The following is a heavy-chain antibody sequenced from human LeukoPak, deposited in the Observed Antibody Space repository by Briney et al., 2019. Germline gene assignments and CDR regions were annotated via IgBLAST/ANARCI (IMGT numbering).Heavy chain of an antibody. CDR3: ASSRGEPFFDY. CDR2: IKQDGSEK. V-gene: IGHV3-7*01. J-gene: IGHJ4*02. D-gene: IGHD1-14*01. Sequence: GGSLRLSCAASGVTFSSDWMSWVRQAPGKGLEWVANIKQDGSEKYYVDSVKGRFTISRDNAKNSLYLQMNSLRAEDTAVYYCASSRGEPFFDYWGQGTLVTVSS. CDR1: GVTFSSDW.